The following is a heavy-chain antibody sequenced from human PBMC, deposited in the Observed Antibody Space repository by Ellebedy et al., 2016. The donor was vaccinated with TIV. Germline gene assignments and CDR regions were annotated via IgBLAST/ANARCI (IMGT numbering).Heavy chain of an antibody. D-gene: IGHD5-12*01. CDR2: ISGSGGST. V-gene: IGHV3-23*01. Sequence: GGSLRLXXAASGFTFSSYAMSWVRQAPGKGLEWVSAISGSGGSTYYADSVKGRFTISRDNSKNTLYLQMNSLRAEDTAVYYCAKGRGLRLYYYYGMDVWGQGTTVTVSS. CDR3: AKGRGLRLYYYYGMDV. J-gene: IGHJ6*02. CDR1: GFTFSSYA.